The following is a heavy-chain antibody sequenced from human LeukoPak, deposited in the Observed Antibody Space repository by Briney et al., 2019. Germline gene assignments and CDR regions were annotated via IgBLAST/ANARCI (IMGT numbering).Heavy chain of an antibody. CDR3: ARSSTIAAGIFDY. D-gene: IGHD6-6*01. V-gene: IGHV4-59*01. CDR2: IYYSGST. J-gene: IGHJ4*02. Sequence: SETLSLTCTVSGGSISSYYWSWIRQPPGKGLEWIGYIYYSGSTNYNPSLKSRVSISVDTSKNQFSLKLSSVTAADTAAYYCARSSTIAAGIFDYWGQGTLVTVSS. CDR1: GGSISSYY.